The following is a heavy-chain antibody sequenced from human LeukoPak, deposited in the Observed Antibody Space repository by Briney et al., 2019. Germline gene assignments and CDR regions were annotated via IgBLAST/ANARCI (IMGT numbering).Heavy chain of an antibody. CDR1: GGSISSWS. CDR2: IYESGST. D-gene: IGHD6-19*01. Sequence: PLETLSLTCTVSGGSISSWSWSWIRQPPGKGLEWIGHIYESGSTDYNPSLKSRVTMSVDTSKNQFSLKLNSVTAADTAVYYCARETRLMGYSSGLGFNYWGQGTLVTVSS. J-gene: IGHJ4*02. V-gene: IGHV4-59*01. CDR3: ARETRLMGYSSGLGFNY.